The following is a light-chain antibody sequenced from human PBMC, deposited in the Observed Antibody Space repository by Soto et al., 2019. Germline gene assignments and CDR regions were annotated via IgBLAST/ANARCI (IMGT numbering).Light chain of an antibody. CDR1: SSAVGGYNY. J-gene: IGLJ2*01. CDR2: DVS. CDR3: SSYTSSSTLE. Sequence: QSALTQPASVSGSPGQSITISCTGTSSAVGGYNYVSWYQQHPGKAPKLMIYDVSNRPSGVSNRFSGSKSGNTASLTISGLQAEDEADYYCSSYTSSSTLEIGGGTKLTVL. V-gene: IGLV2-14*01.